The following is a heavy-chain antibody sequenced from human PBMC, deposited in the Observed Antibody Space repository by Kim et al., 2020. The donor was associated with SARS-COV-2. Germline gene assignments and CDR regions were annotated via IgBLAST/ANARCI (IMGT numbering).Heavy chain of an antibody. CDR2: ISGSGGST. CDR1: GFTFSSYA. CDR3: AKGWGDYYGSGILWSYFDY. V-gene: IGHV3-23*01. J-gene: IGHJ4*02. D-gene: IGHD3-10*01. Sequence: GGSLRLSCAASGFTFSSYAMSWVRQAPGKGLEWVSAISGSGGSTYYADSVKGRFTISRDNSKNTLYLQMNSLRAEDTAVYYCAKGWGDYYGSGILWSYFDYWGQGTLVTVSS.